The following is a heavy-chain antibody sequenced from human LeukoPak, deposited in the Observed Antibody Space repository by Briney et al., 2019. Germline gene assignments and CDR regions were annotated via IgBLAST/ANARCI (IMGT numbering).Heavy chain of an antibody. CDR3: ARQTTFDV. D-gene: IGHD4-11*01. Sequence: EXXKISCXGSGYSFTSYWINWERQMPGKGVEWMGIIFPSDSDTRYSPSFQGQVTISVDKSSNTAYLQWSTVKASDTAMYYCARQTTFDVWGQGTMVTVSS. CDR2: IFPSDSDT. CDR1: GYSFTSYW. V-gene: IGHV5-51*01. J-gene: IGHJ3*01.